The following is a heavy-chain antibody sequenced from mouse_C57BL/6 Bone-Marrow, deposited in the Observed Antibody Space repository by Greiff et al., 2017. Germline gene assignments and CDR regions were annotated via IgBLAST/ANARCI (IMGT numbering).Heavy chain of an antibody. Sequence: VQLQQSGAELVRPGASVKLSCTASGFNIKDDYMHWVKQRPEQGLEWIGWIDPENGDTEYASKFQGKATITADTSSNTAYLQLSSLTSEDTAVYYCTVYSNYYFDYWGQGTTLTVSS. CDR2: IDPENGDT. CDR1: GFNIKDDY. D-gene: IGHD2-5*01. V-gene: IGHV14-4*01. CDR3: TVYSNYYFDY. J-gene: IGHJ2*01.